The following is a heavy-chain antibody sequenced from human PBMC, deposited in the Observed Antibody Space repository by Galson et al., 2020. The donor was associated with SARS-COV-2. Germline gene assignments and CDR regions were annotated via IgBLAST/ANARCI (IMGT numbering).Heavy chain of an antibody. D-gene: IGHD3-22*01. Sequence: SLKISCAASGFTFDDYAMHWVRQAPGKGLEWVSGISWNSGSIGYADSVKGRFTISRDNAKNSLYLQMNSLRAEDTALYYCAKAFQIVVTLKSDAFDIWGQGTMVTVSS. CDR3: AKAFQIVVTLKSDAFDI. CDR1: GFTFDDYA. J-gene: IGHJ3*02. V-gene: IGHV3-9*01. CDR2: ISWNSGSI.